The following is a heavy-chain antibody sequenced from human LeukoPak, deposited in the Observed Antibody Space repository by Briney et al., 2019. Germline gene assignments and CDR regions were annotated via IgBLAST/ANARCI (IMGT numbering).Heavy chain of an antibody. V-gene: IGHV3-30*18. CDR3: AKDVDGGDGYNSLDY. Sequence: QAGGSLRLSCAASGFTFGSYGMHWVRQAPGKGLEWVAVISYDGSNKYYADSVKGRFTISRDNSKNTLYLQMNSLRAEDTAVYYCAKDVDGGDGYNSLDYWGQGTLVTVSS. CDR2: ISYDGSNK. J-gene: IGHJ4*02. D-gene: IGHD5-24*01. CDR1: GFTFGSYG.